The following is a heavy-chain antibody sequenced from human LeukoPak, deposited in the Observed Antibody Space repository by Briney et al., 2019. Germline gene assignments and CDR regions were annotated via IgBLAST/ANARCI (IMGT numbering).Heavy chain of an antibody. CDR3: ARDLGGSYPYYFDY. J-gene: IGHJ4*02. CDR2: ISSSSSYI. V-gene: IGHV3-21*01. CDR1: GFTFSSYS. Sequence: TGGSLRLSCAASGFTFSSYSMNWVRQAPGKGLEWVSSISSSSSYIYYADSVKGRFTISRDNAKNSLYLQMNSLRAEDTAVYYCARDLGGSYPYYFDYWGQGTLVTVSS. D-gene: IGHD1-26*01.